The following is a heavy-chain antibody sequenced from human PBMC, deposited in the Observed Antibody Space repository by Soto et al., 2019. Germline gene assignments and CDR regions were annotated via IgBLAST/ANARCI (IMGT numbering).Heavy chain of an antibody. CDR1: GFTFSTYA. Sequence: EVQLLESGGGLVQPGGSLRLSCAASGFTFSTYAMTWVRQAPGKWLEWVSSVTNSGSNTYHADSVKGRFTISRDNSKNMLFLQMNSLRAEDTALYYCAKDLAATATGDSFDIWGQGTMVTVSS. J-gene: IGHJ3*02. D-gene: IGHD1-1*01. CDR2: VTNSGSNT. CDR3: AKDLAATATGDSFDI. V-gene: IGHV3-23*01.